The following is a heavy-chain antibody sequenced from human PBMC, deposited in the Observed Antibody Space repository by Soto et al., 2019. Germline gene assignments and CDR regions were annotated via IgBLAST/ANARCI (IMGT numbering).Heavy chain of an antibody. CDR3: ARELDYVWGSYRFSVRDDI. D-gene: IGHD3-16*02. CDR2: IYYSGST. CDR1: GGSISSGGYY. J-gene: IGHJ3*02. Sequence: QVQLQESGPGLVKPSQTLSLTCTVSGGSISSGGYYWSWIRQHPGKGLEWIGYIYYSGSTYYNPSLKSRVTISVDTSKNQFSLKLSSVTAADTAVYYCARELDYVWGSYRFSVRDDIWGQGTMVTVSS. V-gene: IGHV4-31*03.